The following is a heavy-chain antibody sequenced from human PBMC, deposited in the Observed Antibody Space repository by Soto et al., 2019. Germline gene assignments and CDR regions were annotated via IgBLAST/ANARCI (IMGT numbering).Heavy chain of an antibody. V-gene: IGHV4-31*03. J-gene: IGHJ6*03. Sequence: QVQLQESGPGLVKPSQTLSLTCSVSGGSISRAGHYWSWIRQHPGKGLEWIGYIFYSGSTYYNPSLRGRVIITVDRSKNQFSLDLNAVTAADTAVYYCGRDDHADSYYNMDVWGRGTTVTVSS. CDR2: IFYSGST. CDR3: GRDDHADSYYNMDV. CDR1: GGSISRAGHY.